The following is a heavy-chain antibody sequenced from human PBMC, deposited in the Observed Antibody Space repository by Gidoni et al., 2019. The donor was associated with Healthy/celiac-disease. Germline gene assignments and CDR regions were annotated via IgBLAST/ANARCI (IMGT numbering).Heavy chain of an antibody. CDR3: ARGAGMVRGVNDAFDI. J-gene: IGHJ3*02. Sequence: QVQLQQSGPGLVKPSQTLSLTCAISGASVSSNSAAWNWIRQSPSRGLEWLGRTYYRSKWYNDYAVSVKSRITINPDTSKNQFSLQLNSVTPEDTAVYYCARGAGMVRGVNDAFDIWGQGTMVTVSS. CDR2: TYYRSKWYN. V-gene: IGHV6-1*01. D-gene: IGHD3-10*01. CDR1: GASVSSNSAA.